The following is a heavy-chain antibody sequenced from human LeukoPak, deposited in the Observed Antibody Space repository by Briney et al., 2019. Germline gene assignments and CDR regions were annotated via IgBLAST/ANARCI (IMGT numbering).Heavy chain of an antibody. CDR3: TTDPHSSSWYSYYYMDV. V-gene: IGHV3-15*01. D-gene: IGHD6-13*01. CDR1: GFTFSNAW. J-gene: IGHJ6*03. CDR2: IKSKTDGGTT. Sequence: GGSLRLSCAASGFTFSNAWMSWVRQAPGKGLEWVGRIKSKTDGGTTDYAAPVKGRFTISRDDSKNTLYLQMNSLETEDTAVYYCTTDPHSSSWYSYYYMDVWGKGTTVTVSS.